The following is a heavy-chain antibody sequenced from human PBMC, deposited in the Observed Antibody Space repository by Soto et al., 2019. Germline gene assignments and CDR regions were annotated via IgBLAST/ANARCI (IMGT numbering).Heavy chain of an antibody. CDR3: ARDEGHYDSSGSRLDY. CDR2: ISYDGSNK. CDR1: GGTFSSYA. J-gene: IGHJ4*02. V-gene: IGHV3-30-3*01. Sequence: SGEARGGTFSSYARHSFHQDQGKGLEWVAVISYDGSNKYYADSVKGRFTISRDNSKNTLYLQMNSLRAEDTAVYYCARDEGHYDSSGSRLDYWGQRTLVTVSS. D-gene: IGHD3-22*01.